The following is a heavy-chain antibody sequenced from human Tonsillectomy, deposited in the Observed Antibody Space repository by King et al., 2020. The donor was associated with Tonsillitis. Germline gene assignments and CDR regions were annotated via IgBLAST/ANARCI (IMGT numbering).Heavy chain of an antibody. Sequence: QLVQSGAEVKKPGASVKVSCKASGYTFTGYYMHWVRQAPGQGLEWMGWINPNSGGTNYAQKFQGRVTLTRDTSISTAYMELSRLRSDETAVYYCARAGENNLEWLLGWFDPWGQGTLVTVSS. V-gene: IGHV1-2*02. J-gene: IGHJ5*02. D-gene: IGHD3-3*01. CDR3: ARAGENNLEWLLGWFDP. CDR2: INPNSGGT. CDR1: GYTFTGYY.